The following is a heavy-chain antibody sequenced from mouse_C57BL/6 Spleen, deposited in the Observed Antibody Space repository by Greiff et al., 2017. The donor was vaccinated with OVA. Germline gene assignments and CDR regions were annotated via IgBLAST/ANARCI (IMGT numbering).Heavy chain of an antibody. CDR3: TRRPFTPDY. V-gene: IGHV1-15*01. Sequence: VQLQQSGAELVRPGASVTLSRKASGYTFTDYEMHWVKQTPVHGLEWIGAIDPETGGTAYNQKFKGKAILTADKSSSTAYMELRSLTSEDSAVYYCTRRPFTPDYWGQGTTLTVSS. J-gene: IGHJ2*01. CDR1: GYTFTDYE. CDR2: IDPETGGT.